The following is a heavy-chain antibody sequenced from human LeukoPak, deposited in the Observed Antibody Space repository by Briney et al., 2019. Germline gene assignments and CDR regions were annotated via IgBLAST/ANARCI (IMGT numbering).Heavy chain of an antibody. D-gene: IGHD2-8*01. CDR2: IIPIFGPA. V-gene: IGHV1-69*13. Sequence: ASVKVSCKASGGTFSSYAISWVRQAPGQGLEWMGGIIPIFGPANYAQKFQGRVTITADESTSTAYMELSSLRSEDTAVYYCARGDCTNGVCSTNPQFDYWGQGTLVTVSS. CDR1: GGTFSSYA. CDR3: ARGDCTNGVCSTNPQFDY. J-gene: IGHJ4*02.